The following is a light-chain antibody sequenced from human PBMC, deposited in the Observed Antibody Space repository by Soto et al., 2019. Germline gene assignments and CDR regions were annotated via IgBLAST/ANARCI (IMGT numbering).Light chain of an antibody. CDR3: QHCDSYWT. J-gene: IGKJ1*01. V-gene: IGKV1-5*03. Sequence: DIQVTQSRSTLSASVGDRVTITCRASQSISNYLAWYQQKPGKAPKVLIYNASSLESGVPSRFSGSGSGTEFTLTISSLQPDDFATYYCQHCDSYWTFGQGTKVEMK. CDR1: QSISNY. CDR2: NAS.